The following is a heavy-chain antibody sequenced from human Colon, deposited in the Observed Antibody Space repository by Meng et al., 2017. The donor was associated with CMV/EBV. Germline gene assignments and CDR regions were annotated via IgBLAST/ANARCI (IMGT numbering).Heavy chain of an antibody. CDR1: GFTFSSYA. CDR3: DASDY. V-gene: IGHV3-23*03. D-gene: IGHD6-6*01. J-gene: IGHJ4*02. CDR2: IFSGGSVT. Sequence: GESLKISCAASGFTFSSYAMSWVRQAPGKGLEWVSVIFSGGSVTYSADSVKGRFTISRDNSKNTLYLQMNSLRAEDTAVYYCDASDYWGQGTQVTVSS.